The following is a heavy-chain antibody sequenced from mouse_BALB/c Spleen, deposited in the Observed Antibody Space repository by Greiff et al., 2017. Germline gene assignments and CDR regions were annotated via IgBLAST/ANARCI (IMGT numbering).Heavy chain of an antibody. CDR3: VREYYGSSSWFAY. D-gene: IGHD1-1*01. Sequence: EVQLVETGGGLVQPKGSLKLSCAASGFTFNTNAMNWVRQAPGKGLEWVARIRSKSNNYATYYADSVKDRFTISRDDSQSMLYLQMNNLKTEDTAMYYCVREYYGSSSWFAYWGQGTLVTVSA. J-gene: IGHJ3*01. V-gene: IGHV10S3*01. CDR1: GFTFNTNA. CDR2: IRSKSNNYAT.